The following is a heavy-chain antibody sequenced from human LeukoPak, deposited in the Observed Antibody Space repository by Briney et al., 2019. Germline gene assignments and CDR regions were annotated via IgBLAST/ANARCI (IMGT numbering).Heavy chain of an antibody. Sequence: GGSLRLSCSASGFTFSSYAMHWVRQAPGEGLEYVSAISSNGRSTYYADSVKGRFTISRDNSQSTLYLQMSSLRAEDTAVYYCVKDRTGGRVAFDIWGQGTMVTVSS. V-gene: IGHV3-64D*09. CDR2: ISSNGRST. D-gene: IGHD1-14*01. CDR3: VKDRTGGRVAFDI. J-gene: IGHJ3*02. CDR1: GFTFSSYA.